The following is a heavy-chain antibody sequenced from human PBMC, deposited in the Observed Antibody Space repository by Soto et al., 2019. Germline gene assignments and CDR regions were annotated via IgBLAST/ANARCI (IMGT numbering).Heavy chain of an antibody. J-gene: IGHJ6*03. CDR3: ARGRSHSGYEIEINYYYYYMDV. CDR1: GFTFSDYY. CDR2: ISSSGSTI. V-gene: IGHV3-11*01. D-gene: IGHD5-12*01. Sequence: GGSLRLSCAASGFTFSDYYMSWIRQAPGKGLEWVSYISSSGSTIYYADSVKGRFTISRDNAKNSLYLQMNSLRAEDTAVYYCARGRSHSGYEIEINYYYYYMDVWGKGTTVTVSS.